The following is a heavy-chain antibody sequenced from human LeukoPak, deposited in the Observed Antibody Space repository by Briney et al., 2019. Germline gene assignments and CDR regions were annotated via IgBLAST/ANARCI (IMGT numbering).Heavy chain of an antibody. CDR1: GYTFTSYG. V-gene: IGHV1-18*01. CDR3: ARDHLPGGSGSYYLYFDY. Sequence: ASVKVSYKASGYTFTSYGISWVRQAPGQGLEWMGWISAYNGNTNYAQKLQGRVTMTTDTSTSTAYMELRSLRSDDTAVYYCARDHLPGGSGSYYLYFDYWGQGTLVTVSS. D-gene: IGHD3-10*01. J-gene: IGHJ4*02. CDR2: ISAYNGNT.